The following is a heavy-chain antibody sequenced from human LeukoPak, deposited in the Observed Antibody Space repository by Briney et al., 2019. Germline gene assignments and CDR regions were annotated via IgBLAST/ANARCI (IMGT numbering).Heavy chain of an antibody. D-gene: IGHD4-17*01. CDR2: ITGSGSST. J-gene: IGHJ4*02. Sequence: PGGSLRLSCTASRFTFSTYAMSWVRQAPGKGLEWVSAITGSGSSTYYADSVKGRFTISRDNSKNTLYLQINSLRAEDTAVYYCARREPTVTTPYQDYFDYWGQGTLVTVSS. CDR1: RFTFSTYA. V-gene: IGHV3-23*01. CDR3: ARREPTVTTPYQDYFDY.